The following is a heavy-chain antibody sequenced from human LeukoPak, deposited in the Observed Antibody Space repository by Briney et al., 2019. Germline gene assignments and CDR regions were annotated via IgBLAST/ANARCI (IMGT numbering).Heavy chain of an antibody. D-gene: IGHD6-19*01. CDR2: ISWNSGSI. CDR1: GFTFDDYA. V-gene: IGHV3-9*01. J-gene: IGHJ6*02. Sequence: GRSLRLSCAASGFTFDDYAMHWVRQAPGKGLEWVSGISWNSGSIGYADSVKGRFTISRDNAKNSLYLQMSSLRAEDTALYYCAKGDSGWYYYYYGMDVWGQGTTVTVSS. CDR3: AKGDSGWYYYYYGMDV.